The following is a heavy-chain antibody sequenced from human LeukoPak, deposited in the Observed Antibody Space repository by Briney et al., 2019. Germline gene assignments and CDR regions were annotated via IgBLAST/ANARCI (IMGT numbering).Heavy chain of an antibody. CDR2: IIPIFGTA. CDR1: GGTFSSYA. Sequence: ASVKVSCKASGGTFSSYAISWVRQAPGQGLEWMGGIIPIFGTANYAQKFQGRVTITADKSTSTAYMELSSLRSDDTAVYYCARSPCSGGSCYSGVSYYYYGMDVWGKGTTVTVSS. V-gene: IGHV1-69*06. D-gene: IGHD2-15*01. J-gene: IGHJ6*04. CDR3: ARSPCSGGSCYSGVSYYYYGMDV.